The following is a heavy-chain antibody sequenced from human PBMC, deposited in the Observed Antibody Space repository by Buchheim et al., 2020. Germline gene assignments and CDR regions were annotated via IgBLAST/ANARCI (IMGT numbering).Heavy chain of an antibody. Sequence: EVQLVESGGGLVQPGGSLRLSCAASGFTFSSYEMNWVRQAPGKGLEWVSYISSSGSTIYYADSVKGRFTISRDTAKNSLYLQMNSLRAEDTAVYYCARDGTVVVAARPLAFDIWGQGT. J-gene: IGHJ3*02. CDR2: ISSSGSTI. CDR3: ARDGTVVVAARPLAFDI. CDR1: GFTFSSYE. D-gene: IGHD2-15*01. V-gene: IGHV3-48*03.